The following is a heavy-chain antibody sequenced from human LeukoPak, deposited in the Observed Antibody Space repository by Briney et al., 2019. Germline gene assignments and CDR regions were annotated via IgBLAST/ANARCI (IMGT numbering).Heavy chain of an antibody. V-gene: IGHV1-8*01. D-gene: IGHD1-26*01. CDR3: AAESGSYANYYYMDV. CDR1: GYTFTSYD. Sequence: GASVKVSCKASGYTFTSYDINWVRQATGQGLEWMGWMNPNSGNTGYAQKFQGRVTMTRNTSISTVYMELSSLRSEDTAVYYCAAESGSYANYYYMDVWGKGTTVTVSS. J-gene: IGHJ6*03. CDR2: MNPNSGNT.